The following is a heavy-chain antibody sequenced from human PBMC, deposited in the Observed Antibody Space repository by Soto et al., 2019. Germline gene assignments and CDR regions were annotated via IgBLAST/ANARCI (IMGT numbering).Heavy chain of an antibody. CDR3: AGDRRAHYDFWSGRVSFLGESGMDV. J-gene: IGHJ6*02. Sequence: LGESLKISCKGSGYSFTSYWIGWVRQMPGKGLEWMGIIYPGDSATRYSPSFQGQVTISADKSISTAYLQWSSLKASDTAMYYCAGDRRAHYDFWSGRVSFLGESGMDVWGQGTTVTVSS. CDR1: GYSFTSYW. CDR2: IYPGDSAT. V-gene: IGHV5-51*01. D-gene: IGHD3-3*01.